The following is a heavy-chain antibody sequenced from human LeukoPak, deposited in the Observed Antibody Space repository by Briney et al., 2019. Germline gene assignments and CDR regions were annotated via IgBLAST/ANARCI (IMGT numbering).Heavy chain of an antibody. V-gene: IGHV3-23*01. CDR3: AKDYHGDYVDLISAGWHWFDP. J-gene: IGHJ5*02. Sequence: GGSLRLSCAASGFTFSSYAMSWVRQAPGKGLEWVSAISGSGGSTYYADSVKGRFTISRDNSKNTLYLQMNSLRAEDTAVYYCAKDYHGDYVDLISAGWHWFDPWGQGTLVTVSS. D-gene: IGHD4-17*01. CDR1: GFTFSSYA. CDR2: ISGSGGST.